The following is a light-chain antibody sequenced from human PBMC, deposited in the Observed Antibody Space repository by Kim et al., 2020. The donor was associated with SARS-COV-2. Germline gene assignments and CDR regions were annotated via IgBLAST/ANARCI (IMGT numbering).Light chain of an antibody. J-gene: IGLJ2*01. CDR3: AAWDDSLSGRV. CDR2: RNK. Sequence: GQRVTISCSGSTTDSGSNYVYWYQKLPGPAPKLLIYRNKQRPAGVPDRFSGSESGTSASLAISGLRSEDEADYYCAAWDDSLSGRVFGGGTQLTVL. V-gene: IGLV1-47*01. CDR1: TTDSGSNY.